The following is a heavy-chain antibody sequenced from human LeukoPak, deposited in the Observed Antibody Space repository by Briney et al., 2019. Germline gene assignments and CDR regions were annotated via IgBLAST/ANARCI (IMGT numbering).Heavy chain of an antibody. V-gene: IGHV4-30-2*01. CDR1: GGSISSGGYS. J-gene: IGHJ4*02. Sequence: PSETLSLTCAVSGGSISSGGYSWSWIRQPPGKGLEWIGYIYHSGSTYYNPSLKSRVTISVDRSKNQFSLKLSSVTAADTAVYYCARGDYRGTDYWGQGTLVTVSS. CDR3: ARGDYRGTDY. D-gene: IGHD4-11*01. CDR2: IYHSGST.